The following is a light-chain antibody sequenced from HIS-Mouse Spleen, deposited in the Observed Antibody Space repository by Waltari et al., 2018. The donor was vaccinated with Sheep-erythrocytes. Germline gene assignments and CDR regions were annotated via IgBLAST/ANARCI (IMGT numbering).Light chain of an antibody. J-gene: IGLJ3*02. CDR3: SSYAGSNNWV. Sequence: QSALTQPPSASGSPGQSVTISCTGTSSDVGGYNYVSWYQQHPGKAPKLMIYEVSKRPSGVPVRFSGSKPGNPASLTVSGLQAEDEADYYCSSYAGSNNWVFGGGTKLTVL. V-gene: IGLV2-8*01. CDR2: EVS. CDR1: SSDVGGYNY.